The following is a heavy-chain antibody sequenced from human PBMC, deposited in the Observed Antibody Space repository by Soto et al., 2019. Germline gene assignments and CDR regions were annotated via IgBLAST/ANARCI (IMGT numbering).Heavy chain of an antibody. CDR1: GFTFSSYD. Sequence: EVQLVESGGGLVQPGGSLRLSCAASGFTFSSYDMHWVRQATGKGLEWVSAIGTAGDPYYPGSVKGRFTISRENAKNSLDLQMSSLRAGDTAVYYCASASNWGSREDWYFDLWGRGTLVTVSS. J-gene: IGHJ2*01. CDR2: IGTAGDP. CDR3: ASASNWGSREDWYFDL. V-gene: IGHV3-13*05. D-gene: IGHD7-27*01.